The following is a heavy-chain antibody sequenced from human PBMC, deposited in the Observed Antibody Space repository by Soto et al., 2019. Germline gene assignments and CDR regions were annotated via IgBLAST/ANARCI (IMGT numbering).Heavy chain of an antibody. D-gene: IGHD1-26*01. CDR2: IYYSGST. Sequence: SETLSLTCTVSGGSISSYYWSWIRQPPGKGLEWIGYIYYSGSTNYNPSLKSRVTISVDTSKNQFSLKLSSVTAADTAVYYCAREALAVGFDYWGQGTLVTVSS. CDR3: AREALAVGFDY. CDR1: GGSISSYY. J-gene: IGHJ4*02. V-gene: IGHV4-59*01.